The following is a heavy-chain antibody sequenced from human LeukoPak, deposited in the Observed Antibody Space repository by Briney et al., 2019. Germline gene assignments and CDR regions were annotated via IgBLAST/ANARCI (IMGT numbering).Heavy chain of an antibody. Sequence: GVLRLSCAASGFTFSSFGMNWVRQAPGKGLEWVAFISCSRSNTYYTNSVKGRFTISRDNSQNTLYLQMNSLRAEDTAVYYCTKDPNGDYVGAFDPWGQGTLVTVSS. CDR1: GFTFSSFG. V-gene: IGHV3-23*01. J-gene: IGHJ5*02. CDR2: ISCSRSNT. D-gene: IGHD4-17*01. CDR3: TKDPNGDYVGAFDP.